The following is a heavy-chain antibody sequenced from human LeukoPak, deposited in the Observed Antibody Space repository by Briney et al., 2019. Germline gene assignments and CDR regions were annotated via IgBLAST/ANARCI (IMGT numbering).Heavy chain of an antibody. CDR1: GGSISSYY. J-gene: IGHJ4*02. V-gene: IGHV4-59*12. Sequence: SETLSLTCTVSGGSISSYYWNWIRQPPGKGLEWIGYIYYSGSTNYNPSLKSRVTISVDTSKNQFSLKLSSVTAADTAVYYCARDTPITIFGVVTPGPFDYWGQGTLVTVSS. CDR3: ARDTPITIFGVVTPGPFDY. CDR2: IYYSGST. D-gene: IGHD3-3*01.